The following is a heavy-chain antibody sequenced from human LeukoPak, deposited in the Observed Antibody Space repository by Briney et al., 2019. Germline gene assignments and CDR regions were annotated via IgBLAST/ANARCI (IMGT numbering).Heavy chain of an antibody. J-gene: IGHJ4*02. Sequence: GGSLRLSCAASGFTFSSYAMSWVRQAPGEGVEWVSAISGSGGSTYYADSVKGRFTISRDNSKNTLYLQMNSLRAEDTAVYYCAKCDKQDYYDSSGYYYDIFDCWGQGTLVTVSS. CDR3: AKCDKQDYYDSSGYYYDIFDC. D-gene: IGHD3-22*01. V-gene: IGHV3-23*01. CDR1: GFTFSSYA. CDR2: ISGSGGST.